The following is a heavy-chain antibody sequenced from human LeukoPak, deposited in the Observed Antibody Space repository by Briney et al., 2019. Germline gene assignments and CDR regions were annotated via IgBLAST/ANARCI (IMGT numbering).Heavy chain of an antibody. J-gene: IGHJ2*01. CDR2: FDPEDGET. Sequence: VASVKVSCKVSGYTLTELSMHWVRQAPGKGLEWMGGFDPEDGETIYAQKFQGRVTMTEDTSTDTAYMELSSLRSEDTAVYYCATGYHVTTGWYFDLWGRGTLVTVSS. CDR3: ATGYHVTTGWYFDL. D-gene: IGHD4-17*01. V-gene: IGHV1-24*01. CDR1: GYTLTELS.